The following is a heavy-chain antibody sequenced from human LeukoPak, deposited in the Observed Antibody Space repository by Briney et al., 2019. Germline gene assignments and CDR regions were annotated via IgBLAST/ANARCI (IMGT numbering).Heavy chain of an antibody. D-gene: IGHD3-9*01. Sequence: PGGSLRLSCAASGFTFSGFEMTWVRQAPGKGLEWVSLISGDGGSTYHADSVKGRFTISRDNSKNSLYLQMNSVRTEDTAFYYCAKDGRYFDWLSPPTWGQGTLATVSS. CDR2: ISGDGGST. CDR3: AKDGRYFDWLSPPT. CDR1: GFTFSGFE. V-gene: IGHV3-43*02. J-gene: IGHJ5*02.